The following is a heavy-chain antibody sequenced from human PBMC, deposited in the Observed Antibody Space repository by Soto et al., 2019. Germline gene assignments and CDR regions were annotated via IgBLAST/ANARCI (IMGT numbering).Heavy chain of an antibody. D-gene: IGHD6-13*01. V-gene: IGHV2-26*04. CDR3: ASTYSTSWYWFDP. CDR1: GFSLSNAGLG. CDR2: IFSNDEK. Sequence: QVTVKDSGPVLVKPTETLTLTCTVSGFSLSNAGLGVSWIRQPPGKALEWLAHIFSNDEKSYSTFLKSRPTLSKDTSKNQVVLNMTNMDPVDTATYYCASTYSTSWYWFDPWGQGTLVTVSS. J-gene: IGHJ5*02.